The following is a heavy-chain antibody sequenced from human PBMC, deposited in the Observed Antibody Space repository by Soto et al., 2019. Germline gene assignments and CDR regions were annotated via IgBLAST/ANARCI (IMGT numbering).Heavy chain of an antibody. CDR3: VTTRGIAVGGSFDH. J-gene: IGHJ5*02. CDR2: IYSGST. CDR1: GGSISSSSSY. V-gene: IGHV4-39*01. D-gene: IGHD6-13*01. Sequence: SLTCTVSGGSISSSSSYWGWVRQPPGKGLEWMATIYSGSTYQNPSLKSRVTISVDTSKNQFSLKLSSVAAPDTAIYYCVTTRGIAVGGSFDHWGQGTLVTASS.